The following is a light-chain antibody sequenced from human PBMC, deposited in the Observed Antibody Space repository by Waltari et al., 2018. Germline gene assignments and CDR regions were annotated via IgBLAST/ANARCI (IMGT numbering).Light chain of an antibody. CDR3: MQAIHLPLT. V-gene: IGKV2-29*02. Sequence: DVVITQTPYLMSVTPGYPAYISCQSTQSLLYSDGKPYLYWYLQKPGQYPHLLIYEVSSRVSGVPDRFSGSGSGTDFTLKISRVEAEDVGVYYCMQAIHLPLTFGGGTKVEIK. CDR1: QSLLYSDGKPY. J-gene: IGKJ4*01. CDR2: EVS.